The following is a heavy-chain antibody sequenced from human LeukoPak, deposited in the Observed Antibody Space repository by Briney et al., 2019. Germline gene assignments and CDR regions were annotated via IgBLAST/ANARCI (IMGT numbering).Heavy chain of an antibody. CDR2: INSDGSST. J-gene: IGHJ6*04. Sequence: PGGSLRLSCAASGFTFSRYWMHWVRQAPGKGLVWVSRINSDGSSTSYADSVKGRFTISRDNAKNTLYLQMNSLRAEDTAVYYCARGPEEVPAAMPHMDVWGKGTTVTVSS. D-gene: IGHD2-2*01. CDR3: ARGPEEVPAAMPHMDV. V-gene: IGHV3-74*01. CDR1: GFTFSRYW.